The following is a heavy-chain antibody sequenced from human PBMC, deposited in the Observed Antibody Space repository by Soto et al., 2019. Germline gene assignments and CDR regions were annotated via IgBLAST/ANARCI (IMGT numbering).Heavy chain of an antibody. D-gene: IGHD6-13*01. CDR1: GGSISSYY. J-gene: IGHJ5*02. Sequence: SETLSLTCTVSGGSISSYYWSWIRQPPGKGLEWIGYIYYSGSTNYNPSLKSRVTISVDTSKNQFSLKLSSVTAADTAVYYCARAYSSSWYKYWFDPWGQGTLVTVSS. CDR3: ARAYSSSWYKYWFDP. V-gene: IGHV4-59*01. CDR2: IYYSGST.